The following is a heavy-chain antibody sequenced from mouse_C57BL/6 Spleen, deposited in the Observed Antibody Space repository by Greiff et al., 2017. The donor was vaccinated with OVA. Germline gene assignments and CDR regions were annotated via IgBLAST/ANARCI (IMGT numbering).Heavy chain of an antibody. CDR2: IFPGDGDS. V-gene: IGHV1-82*01. CDR3: ASPSHGGAMDY. Sequence: VQLQESGPELVKPGASVKISCKASGYAFSSSWMNWVKQRPGKGLEWIGRIFPGDGDSNYNGKFKGKATLTADKSSSTASMQLSSLTSEDSAVYFWASPSHGGAMDYWGQGTSVTVSS. CDR1: GYAFSSSW. J-gene: IGHJ4*01.